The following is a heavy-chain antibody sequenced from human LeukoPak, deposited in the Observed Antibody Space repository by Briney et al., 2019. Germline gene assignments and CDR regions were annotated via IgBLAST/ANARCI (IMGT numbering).Heavy chain of an antibody. V-gene: IGHV3-23*01. D-gene: IGHD2-15*01. CDR1: GFTFNSYA. CDR3: GKTTVGYSSGRYPGWPVDY. CDR2: IFGSGGSP. Sequence: GGSLRLSCAASGFTFNSYAMYWVRQAPGKGVEWISGIFGSGGSPHYADSVKGRFTISRDNSQEIVYLQLDSLRVEDTALYYCGKTTVGYSSGRYPGWPVDYWGQGALVTVSS. J-gene: IGHJ4*02.